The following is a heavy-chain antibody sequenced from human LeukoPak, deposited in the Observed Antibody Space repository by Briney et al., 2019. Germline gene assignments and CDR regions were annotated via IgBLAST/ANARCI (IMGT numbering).Heavy chain of an antibody. D-gene: IGHD2-2*01. CDR3: AGWGSSTGYYYYYGMDV. J-gene: IGHJ6*02. Sequence: SETLSLTCTVSGGSISSGGYYWSWIRQHPGTGLEWIGYIYYSGSTYYNPSLKSRVTISVDTSKNQFSLKLSSVTAADTAVYYCAGWGSSTGYYYYYGMDVWGQGTTVTVSS. CDR2: IYYSGST. CDR1: GGSISSGGYY. V-gene: IGHV4-31*03.